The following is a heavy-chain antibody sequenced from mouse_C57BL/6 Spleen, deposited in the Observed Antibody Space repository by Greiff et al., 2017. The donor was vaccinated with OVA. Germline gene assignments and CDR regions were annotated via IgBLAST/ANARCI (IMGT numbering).Heavy chain of an antibody. CDR3: ARVGYYGSSYSYYFDY. J-gene: IGHJ2*01. V-gene: IGHV1-52*01. CDR1: GYTFTSYW. D-gene: IGHD1-1*01. Sequence: VQLQQPGAELVRPGSSVKLSCKASGYTFTSYWMHWVKQRPIQGLEWIGNIDPSDSETHYNQKFKDKATLTVDKSSSTAYMQLSSLTSEDSAVYYCARVGYYGSSYSYYFDYWGQGTTLTVSS. CDR2: IDPSDSET.